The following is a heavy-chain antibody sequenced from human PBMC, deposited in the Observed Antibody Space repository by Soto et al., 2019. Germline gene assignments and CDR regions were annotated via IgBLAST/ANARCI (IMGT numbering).Heavy chain of an antibody. Sequence: QLQLQESGPGLVKPSETLSLTCTVSGGSISSDSYYGGWIRQPPGKGLEWIASIYYSGRTYYNPSLKSRVTIALDTSETQISQKLSSVTASDTAVYYCGSAPDYWCQGNVVNVSS. D-gene: IGHD2-15*01. J-gene: IGHJ4*02. CDR1: GGSISSDSYY. V-gene: IGHV4-39*01. CDR3: GSAPDY. CDR2: IYYSGRT.